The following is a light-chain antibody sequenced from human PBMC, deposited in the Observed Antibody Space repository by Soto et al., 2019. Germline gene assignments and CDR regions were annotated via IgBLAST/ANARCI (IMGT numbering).Light chain of an antibody. V-gene: IGLV3-21*02. CDR2: DDS. J-gene: IGLJ1*01. CDR1: NIGSKS. CDR3: QVWDSSTDHYV. Sequence: SYELTQPPSMSVAPGQMATITCGGNNIGSKSVHWYQQRPGQAPVLVVYDDSDRPSGIPERFSGSNSGNTATLSISRVEAGDEADYYCQVWDSSTDHYVFGTGTKVTVL.